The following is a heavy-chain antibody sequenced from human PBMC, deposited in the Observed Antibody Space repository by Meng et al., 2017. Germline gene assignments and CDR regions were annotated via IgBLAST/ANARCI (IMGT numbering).Heavy chain of an antibody. CDR3: ANRPHHNYYFDY. D-gene: IGHD1-20*01. CDR2: IIPILGIA. J-gene: IGHJ4*02. CDR1: GGSFSSYA. V-gene: IGHV1-69*10. Sequence: QVQLVQSGVDVKKPGSSVKLSCKASGGSFSSYAISRVRQAPGQGLEWRGGIIPILGIANYAQKFQGRVTITADKSTSTAYMELSRLRSEGTAVYYCANRPHHNYYFDYWGQGTLVTVSS.